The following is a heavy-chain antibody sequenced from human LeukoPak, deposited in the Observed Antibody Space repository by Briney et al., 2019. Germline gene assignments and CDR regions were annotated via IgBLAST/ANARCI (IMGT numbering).Heavy chain of an antibody. CDR2: IYYSGST. Sequence: PSETLSLTCTVSGGSIIGYYLSWIRQPPGKGLEWIGSIYYSGSTNYNPSLKSRVTISVETSKNQFSLKLSSVTAADTAVYYCARYANSPYYYYAMDVWGQGTTVTVSS. J-gene: IGHJ6*02. CDR1: GGSIIGYY. D-gene: IGHD4/OR15-4a*01. V-gene: IGHV4-59*12. CDR3: ARYANSPYYYYAMDV.